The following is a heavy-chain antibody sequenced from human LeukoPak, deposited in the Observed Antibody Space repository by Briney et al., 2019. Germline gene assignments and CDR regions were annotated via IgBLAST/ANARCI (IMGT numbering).Heavy chain of an antibody. J-gene: IGHJ6*03. D-gene: IGHD3-3*01. V-gene: IGHV4-59*01. Sequence: SETLSLTCAVYGGSFSSFYWSWIRQPPGKGLEWIGYISDSGSTNYNPSLKSRVTISVDTSKNKFSLKLSSVTAADTAVYYCARVIMSSLYYYYMDVWGKGTTVTVSS. CDR2: ISDSGST. CDR3: ARVIMSSLYYYYMDV. CDR1: GGSFSSFY.